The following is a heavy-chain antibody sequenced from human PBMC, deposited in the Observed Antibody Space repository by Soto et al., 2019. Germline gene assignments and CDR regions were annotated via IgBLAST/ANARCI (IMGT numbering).Heavy chain of an antibody. D-gene: IGHD6-19*01. CDR2: MEPSTGTT. CDR1: GYSFTSLD. CDR3: ARGVSEGVDY. Sequence: AASVKVSCKASGYSFTSLDINWVRQTAGQGLEWMGWMEPSTGTTGYAQKFQGRVTMTRDTSINTAYMELTTLTSDDTAFYYCARGVSEGVDYWGQGTLVTVSS. V-gene: IGHV1-8*01. J-gene: IGHJ4*02.